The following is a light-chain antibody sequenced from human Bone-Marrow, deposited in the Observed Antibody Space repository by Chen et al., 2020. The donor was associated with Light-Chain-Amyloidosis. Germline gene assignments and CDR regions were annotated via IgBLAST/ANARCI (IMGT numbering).Light chain of an antibody. J-gene: IGKJ4*01. V-gene: IGKV3-11*01. CDR2: DAS. Sequence: EVVLTQSPATLSLSLGERATLSCRASQNVGTYLAWYQQKPGQAPRLLIYDASNRATGIPGRFSGSGSGTAFTRTISSLEPEDFAVYYGQQRSNWPPLTFGGGTKVEMK. CDR3: QQRSNWPPLT. CDR1: QNVGTY.